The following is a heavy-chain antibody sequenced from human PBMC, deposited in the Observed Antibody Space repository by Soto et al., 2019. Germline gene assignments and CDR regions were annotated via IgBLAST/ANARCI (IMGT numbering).Heavy chain of an antibody. CDR3: AYSSGWYGYFDY. D-gene: IGHD6-19*01. V-gene: IGHV3-23*01. J-gene: IGHJ4*02. Sequence: PGGSLRLSCAASGFTFSSYAMSWVRQAPGKGLEWVSAISGIGGSTYYADSVKGRFTISRDNSKNTLYLQMNSLRAEDTAVYYCAYSSGWYGYFDYWGQGTLVTVSS. CDR1: GFTFSSYA. CDR2: ISGIGGST.